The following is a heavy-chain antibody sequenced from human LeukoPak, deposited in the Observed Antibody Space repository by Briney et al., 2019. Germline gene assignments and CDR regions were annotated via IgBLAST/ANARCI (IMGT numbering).Heavy chain of an antibody. D-gene: IGHD2-2*01. Sequence: PGGSPRLSCAASGFTFSSYWMSWVRQAPGKGLEWVANIKQDGSEKYYVDSVKGRFTISRDNAKNSLYLQMNSLRAEDTAVYYCARVWSCSSTSCYYYFDYWGQGTLVTVSS. J-gene: IGHJ4*02. V-gene: IGHV3-7*01. CDR3: ARVWSCSSTSCYYYFDY. CDR1: GFTFSSYW. CDR2: IKQDGSEK.